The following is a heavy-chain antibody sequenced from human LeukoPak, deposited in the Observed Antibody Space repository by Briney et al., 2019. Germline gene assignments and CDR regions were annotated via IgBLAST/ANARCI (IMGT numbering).Heavy chain of an antibody. D-gene: IGHD6-13*01. V-gene: IGHV3-30*03. CDR3: ASHSSSWYGFDH. CDR1: GFTFSSYG. J-gene: IGHJ4*02. CDR2: ISYDGSNK. Sequence: GGSLRLSCAASGFTFSSYGMHWVRQAPGKGLEWVAVISYDGSNKYYADSVKGRFTISRDNSKNTLHLQMNSLRAEDTAVYYCASHSSSWYGFDHWGQGTLVTVSS.